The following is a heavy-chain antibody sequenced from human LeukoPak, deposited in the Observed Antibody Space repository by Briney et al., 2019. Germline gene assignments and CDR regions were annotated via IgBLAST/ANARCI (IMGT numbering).Heavy chain of an antibody. V-gene: IGHV4-59*01. Sequence: KPSETLSLTCTVPGGSIRSYFWSWIRQPPRKGLEWIGSIYYSGSTNDNHSLKSRVTISVDTSKNRFSLKLSSVTAADTAVYYCARVQTPSGSGSYCFDYWGQGTLVTVSS. J-gene: IGHJ4*02. CDR2: IYYSGST. CDR1: GGSIRSYF. CDR3: ARVQTPSGSGSYCFDY. D-gene: IGHD3-10*01.